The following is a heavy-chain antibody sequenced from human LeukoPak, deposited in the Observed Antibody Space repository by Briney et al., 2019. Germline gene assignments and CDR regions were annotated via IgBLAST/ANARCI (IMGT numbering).Heavy chain of an antibody. CDR2: IIPIFGIA. CDR3: ARAFYCSGGSCYRPGYWFDP. V-gene: IGHV1-69*04. CDR1: GGTFSSYA. Sequence: SVKVSCKASGGTFSSYAISWVRQAPGQGLEWMGRIIPIFGIANYAQKFQGRVTITADKSTSTAYMELSSLRSEDTAVYYCARAFYCSGGSCYRPGYWFDPWGQGTLVTVSS. J-gene: IGHJ5*02. D-gene: IGHD2-15*01.